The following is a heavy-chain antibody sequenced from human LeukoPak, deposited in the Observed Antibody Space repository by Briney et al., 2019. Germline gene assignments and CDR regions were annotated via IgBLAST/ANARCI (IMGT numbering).Heavy chain of an antibody. D-gene: IGHD3-22*01. CDR2: ISSSSSYI. CDR3: ARDPLVGYYYDSSGYYWP. J-gene: IGHJ5*02. V-gene: IGHV3-21*01. CDR1: GFTFSSYS. Sequence: GGSLRLPCAASGFTFSSYSMNWVRQAPGKGLEWVSSISSSSSYIYYADSVKGRFTISRDNAKNSLYLQMNSLRDEDTAVYYCARDPLVGYYYDSSGYYWPWGQGTLVTVSS.